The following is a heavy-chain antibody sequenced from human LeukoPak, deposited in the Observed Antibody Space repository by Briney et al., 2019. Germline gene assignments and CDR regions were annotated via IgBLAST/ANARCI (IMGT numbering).Heavy chain of an antibody. CDR1: GFTFSGSA. J-gene: IGHJ6*03. V-gene: IGHV3-73*01. Sequence: GGSLRLSCAASGFTFSGSAMHWVRQASGKGLEWAGRIRSKANSYATANAASVKGRFTISRDDSKNTAYLQMNSLKTEDTAVYYCTRHVRGIAVAGSYYYYYMDVWGKGTTVTVSS. CDR3: TRHVRGIAVAGSYYYYYMDV. CDR2: IRSKANSYAT. D-gene: IGHD6-19*01.